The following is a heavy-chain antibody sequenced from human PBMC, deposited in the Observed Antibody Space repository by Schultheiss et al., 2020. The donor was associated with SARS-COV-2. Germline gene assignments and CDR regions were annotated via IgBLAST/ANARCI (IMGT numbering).Heavy chain of an antibody. V-gene: IGHV3-23*01. CDR1: GFTFSSYG. D-gene: IGHD6-13*01. Sequence: GGSLRLSCAASGFTFSSYGMHWVRQAPGKGLEWVSTISGSGATTYYADSVKGRFTISRDNSKNTLYLQMNSLRAEDTAVYYCARLLAAAGPFDYWGQGTLVTVSS. J-gene: IGHJ4*02. CDR3: ARLLAAAGPFDY. CDR2: ISGSGATT.